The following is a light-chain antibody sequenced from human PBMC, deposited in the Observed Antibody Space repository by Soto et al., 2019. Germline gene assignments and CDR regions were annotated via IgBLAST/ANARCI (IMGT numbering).Light chain of an antibody. CDR2: DAS. Sequence: DIQMTQSPSTLSASVGDRVTITCRASQSISSWLAWYQQKPGKAPKLLIYDASSLESGVPSRFSGSGSGTEFTLTISSLQPHNFATYFCQQYNSYSTTFGQGTKVDIK. V-gene: IGKV1-5*01. CDR1: QSISSW. CDR3: QQYNSYSTT. J-gene: IGKJ1*01.